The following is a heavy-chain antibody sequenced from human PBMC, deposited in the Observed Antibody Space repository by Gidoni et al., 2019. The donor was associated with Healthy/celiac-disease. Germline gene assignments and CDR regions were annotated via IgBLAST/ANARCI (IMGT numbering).Heavy chain of an antibody. V-gene: IGHV3-30-3*01. CDR1: GFTFSSYA. CDR2: ISYDGSNK. D-gene: IGHD3-10*01. J-gene: IGHJ4*02. CDR3: ARMEGSRFGSERYYFDY. Sequence: QVQLVESGGGVVQPGWSLRLSCAASGFTFSSYAMHWVRQAPGKGLEWVAVISYDGSNKYYADSVKGRFTISRDNSKNTLYLQMNSLRAEDTAVYYCARMEGSRFGSERYYFDYWGQGTLVTVSS.